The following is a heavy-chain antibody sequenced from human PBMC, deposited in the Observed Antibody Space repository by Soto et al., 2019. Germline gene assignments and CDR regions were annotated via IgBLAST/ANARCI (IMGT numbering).Heavy chain of an antibody. Sequence: GASVKVSCKASGGTFSSYTISWVRQAPGQGLEWMGRIIPILGIANYAQKFQGRVTITADKSTSTAYMELSSLRSEDTAVYYCARGAAIAVAGPFDYWGQGTLVTSPQ. CDR2: IIPILGIA. J-gene: IGHJ4*02. CDR1: GGTFSSYT. V-gene: IGHV1-69*02. D-gene: IGHD6-19*01. CDR3: ARGAAIAVAGPFDY.